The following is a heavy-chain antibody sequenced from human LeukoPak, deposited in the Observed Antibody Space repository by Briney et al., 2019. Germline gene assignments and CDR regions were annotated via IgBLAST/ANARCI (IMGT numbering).Heavy chain of an antibody. CDR2: IVVGNGNT. D-gene: IGHD2/OR15-2a*01. Sequence: GASVKVSCKVSGFTFSNAAVQWVRQARGQQLEWIGWIVVGNGNTNYAQKFQERVTLTRDMSTGTAYMELSSLRSEDTAVYYCAAPMNTHLDVWGKGTTVTVSS. V-gene: IGHV1-58*01. CDR3: AAPMNTHLDV. J-gene: IGHJ6*04. CDR1: GFTFSNAA.